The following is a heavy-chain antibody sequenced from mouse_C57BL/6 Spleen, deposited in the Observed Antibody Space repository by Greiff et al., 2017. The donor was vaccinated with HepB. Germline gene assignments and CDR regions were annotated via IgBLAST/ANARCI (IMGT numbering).Heavy chain of an antibody. J-gene: IGHJ2*01. Sequence: EVKLVESGAELVRPGASVKLSCTASGFNIKDDYMHWVKQRPEQGLEWIGWIDPENGDTEYASKFQGKATIAADTSSNTAYLQLSSLTSEDTAVYYCTSYDYDGHFDYWGQGTTLTVSS. CDR3: TSYDYDGHFDY. CDR2: IDPENGDT. CDR1: GFNIKDDY. D-gene: IGHD2-4*01. V-gene: IGHV14-4*01.